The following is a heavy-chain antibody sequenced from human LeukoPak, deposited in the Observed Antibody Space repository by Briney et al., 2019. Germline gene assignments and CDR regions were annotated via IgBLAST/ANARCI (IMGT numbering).Heavy chain of an antibody. J-gene: IGHJ4*02. D-gene: IGHD3-22*01. V-gene: IGHV4-34*01. Sequence: SETLSLTCAVSGGSFSDYYWSWIRQSPGKGLEWIGEINQSGSTDYNPSLKSRVIISMDTSKTQFSLNLSSVTAADTAVYYYATDFDSSGYYPFYWGQGTPVTVSS. CDR2: INQSGST. CDR1: GGSFSDYY. CDR3: ATDFDSSGYYPFY.